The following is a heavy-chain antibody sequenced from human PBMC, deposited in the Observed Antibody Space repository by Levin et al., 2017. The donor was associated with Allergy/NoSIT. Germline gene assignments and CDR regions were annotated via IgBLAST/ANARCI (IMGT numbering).Heavy chain of an antibody. J-gene: IGHJ4*02. CDR1: GFTFSSYS. Sequence: PGGSLRLSCAASGFTFSSYSMNWVRQAPGKGLQWVSSITSSSTYIYYADSVKGRFTISRDNTRNSLYLQVNSLRAEDTAVYYCARAGVGWSSSYYFDYWGQGTLVTVSS. CDR3: ARAGVGWSSSYYFDY. V-gene: IGHV3-21*01. CDR2: ITSSSTYI. D-gene: IGHD6-6*01.